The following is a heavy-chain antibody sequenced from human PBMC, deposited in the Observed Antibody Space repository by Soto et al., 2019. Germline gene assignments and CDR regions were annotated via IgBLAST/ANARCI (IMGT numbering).Heavy chain of an antibody. V-gene: IGHV2-5*02. J-gene: IGHJ3*02. D-gene: IGHD3-22*01. CDR2: IYWDDDK. CDR3: AHLTYYYDSSGWGDAFDI. CDR1: GFSLSTSGVG. Sequence: QITLKESGPTLVKPTQTLTLTCTFSGFSLSTSGVGVGWIRQPPGKALEWLALIYWDDDKRYSPSLKSRLTITKDTSKNPVVLTMTNMDPVDTATYYCAHLTYYYDSSGWGDAFDIWGQGTMVTVSS.